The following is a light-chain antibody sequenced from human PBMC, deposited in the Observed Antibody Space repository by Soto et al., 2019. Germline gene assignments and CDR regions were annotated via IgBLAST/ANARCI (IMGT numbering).Light chain of an antibody. CDR1: QSVGSN. CDR3: QQYTNWPPIT. V-gene: IGKV3-15*01. J-gene: IGKJ5*01. CDR2: GAS. Sequence: EIVLTQSPATLSLSPGERATLSCRASQSVGSNLAWFQQKPGQAPRLLIYGASTRATGVPARFSGSGSGTDFTLTISSLQSEDFAVYYCQQYTNWPPITFGQGTRLEI.